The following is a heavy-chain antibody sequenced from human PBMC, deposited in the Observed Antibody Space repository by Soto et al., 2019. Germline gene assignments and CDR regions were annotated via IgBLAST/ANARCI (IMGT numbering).Heavy chain of an antibody. CDR3: ARQAPQYDFWSGYYSHYFDY. CDR2: IYPGDSDT. J-gene: IGHJ4*02. V-gene: IGHV5-51*01. CDR1: GYSFTSYW. D-gene: IGHD3-3*01. Sequence: GESLKISCKGSGYSFTSYWIGWVRQMPGKGLEWMGIIYPGDSDTRYSPSFQGQVTISADKSISTAYLQWSSLKASDTAMYYCARQAPQYDFWSGYYSHYFDYWGQGTLVTVSS.